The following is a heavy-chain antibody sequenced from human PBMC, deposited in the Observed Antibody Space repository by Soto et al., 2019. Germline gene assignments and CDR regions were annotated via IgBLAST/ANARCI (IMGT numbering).Heavy chain of an antibody. J-gene: IGHJ5*02. CDR1: GYTFTSYA. V-gene: IGHV1-3*01. Sequence: ASVKVSCKASGYTFTSYAMHWVRQAPGQRLEWMGWINAGNGNTKYSQKFQGRVTITRDTSASTAYMELSSLRSEDTAVYYCARDRDYDSSSPLVRLDPRGQGTLVTVSS. CDR3: ARDRDYDSSSPLVRLDP. D-gene: IGHD3-22*01. CDR2: INAGNGNT.